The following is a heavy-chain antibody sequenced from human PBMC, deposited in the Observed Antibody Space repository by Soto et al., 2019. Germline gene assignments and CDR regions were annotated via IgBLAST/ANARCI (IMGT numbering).Heavy chain of an antibody. CDR3: ARDRIAGSKYYYGMDV. J-gene: IGHJ6*02. Sequence: QVQLVQSGAEVKTPGSSVRVSCKASGGTFSSYAISWVRQAPGQGLEWMGGIIPIFGTENYAQKFQGRVTITADESTSTAYMELSSLRSEDTAVYYCARDRIAGSKYYYGMDVCCQGTTVTVSS. CDR1: GGTFSSYA. D-gene: IGHD6-13*01. V-gene: IGHV1-69*01. CDR2: IIPIFGTE.